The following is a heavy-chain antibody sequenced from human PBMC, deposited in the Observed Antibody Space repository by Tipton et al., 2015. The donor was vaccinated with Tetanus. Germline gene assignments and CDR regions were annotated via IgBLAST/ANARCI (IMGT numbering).Heavy chain of an antibody. CDR2: TYYRSKWYN. CDR1: GDSVSSISAA. V-gene: IGHV6-1*01. CDR3: AGVRRITVSGPPYYYNAMDG. D-gene: IGHD6-19*01. J-gene: IGHJ6*02. Sequence: GLVKPSQTLSLTCAISGDSVSSISAAWNWIRQSPSRGLEWLGRTYYRSKWYNDYAVSVKSRITINPDTSKNQFSLQLNSVTPEVTAVYYCAGVRRITVSGPPYYYNAMDGWGQGTTVTVSS.